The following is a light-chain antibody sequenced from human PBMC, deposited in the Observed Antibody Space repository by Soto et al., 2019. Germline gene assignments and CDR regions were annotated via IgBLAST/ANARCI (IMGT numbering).Light chain of an antibody. CDR1: SSDVGSYNL. V-gene: IGLV2-23*02. J-gene: IGLJ2*01. Sequence: QSVLTQPASVSGSPGQSITISCTGTSSDVGSYNLVSWYQQYPGKAPKLMIYDVSKRPSGVSNRFSGSKSGNTASLTISGLQAEDEADYYCCSYAGSSSFIIFGAGTKLTVL. CDR3: CSYAGSSSFII. CDR2: DVS.